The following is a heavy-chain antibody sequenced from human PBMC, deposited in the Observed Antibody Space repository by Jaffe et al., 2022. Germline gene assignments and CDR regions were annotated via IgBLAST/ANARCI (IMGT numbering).Heavy chain of an antibody. CDR2: IYYSGST. CDR1: GGSISSSSYY. Sequence: QLQLQESGPGLVKPSETLSLTCTVSGGSISSSSYYWGWIRQPPGKGLEWIGSIYYSGSTYYNPSLKSRVTISVDTSKNQFSLKLSSVTAADTAVYYCLKSRQDIMITFGGVIGDAFDIWGQGTMVTVSS. CDR3: LKSRQDIMITFGGVIGDAFDI. J-gene: IGHJ3*02. D-gene: IGHD3-16*01. V-gene: IGHV4-39*01.